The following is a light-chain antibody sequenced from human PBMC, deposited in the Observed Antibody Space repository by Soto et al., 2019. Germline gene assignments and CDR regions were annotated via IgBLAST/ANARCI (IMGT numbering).Light chain of an antibody. CDR1: QSISNW. CDR3: QQYHSYPWT. V-gene: IGKV1-5*01. J-gene: IGKJ1*01. CDR2: DAF. Sequence: DIEMTQSPSTLSASEGDRVTITCRASQSISNWLAWYQQRPGKAPNLLVYDAFSLETGVPSRFSGSGSATDFTLTISSLQPDDFATYYCQQYHSYPWTFGQGTKLEIK.